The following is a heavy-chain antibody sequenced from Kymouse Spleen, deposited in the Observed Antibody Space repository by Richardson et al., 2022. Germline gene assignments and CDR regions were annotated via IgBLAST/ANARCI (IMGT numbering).Heavy chain of an antibody. V-gene: IGHV4-34*01. CDR2: INHSGST. CDR1: GGSFSGYY. CDR3: ARGGAVADHEDYYYYGMDV. J-gene: IGHJ6*02. D-gene: IGHD6-19*01. Sequence: QVQLQQWGAGLLKPSETLSLTCAVYGGSFSGYYWSWIRQPPGKGLEWIGEINHSGSTNYNPSLKSRVTISVDTSKNQFSLKLSSVTAADTAVYYCARGGAVADHEDYYYYGMDVWGQGTTVTVSS.